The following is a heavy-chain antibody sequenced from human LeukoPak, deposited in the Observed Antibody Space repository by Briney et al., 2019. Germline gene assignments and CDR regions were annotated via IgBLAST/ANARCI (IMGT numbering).Heavy chain of an antibody. V-gene: IGHV4-59*01. D-gene: IGHD6-19*01. J-gene: IGHJ4*02. CDR3: ARTGDLSEGRQWLVPSYFDY. CDR2: IYYSGTT. CDR1: GGSLSDYY. Sequence: PSETLSLTCTVSGGSLSDYYWSWIRQPPGKGLEWIGYIYYSGTTNYNPSLKSRVTVSVDTSKNQFSLKLSSVTAADTAVYYCARTGDLSEGRQWLVPSYFDYWGQGALVTVSS.